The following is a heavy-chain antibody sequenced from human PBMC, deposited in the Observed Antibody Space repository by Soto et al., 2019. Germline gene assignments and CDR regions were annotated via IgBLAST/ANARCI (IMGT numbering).Heavy chain of an antibody. CDR2: IYFDGITT. J-gene: IGHJ4*02. D-gene: IGHD1-26*01. V-gene: IGHV3-74*01. Sequence: PGGSLRLSCTASGFTFNTHWMPWVRQAPGKGLVWVSRIYFDGITTNYADSVKGRLTVSRDNAKNTVYLHVNTLRDEDTAVYYCARGGAMGVDYWGQGTLVTVSS. CDR1: GFTFNTHW. CDR3: ARGGAMGVDY.